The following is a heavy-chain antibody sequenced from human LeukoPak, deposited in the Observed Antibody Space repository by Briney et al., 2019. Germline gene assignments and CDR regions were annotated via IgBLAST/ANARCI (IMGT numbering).Heavy chain of an antibody. J-gene: IGHJ4*02. Sequence: SETLSLTCTVSGGSISSSSYYWGWIRQPPGKGLEWLGGIYYSGSTYYNPSLKSRVTISVDTSKNQFSLKLSSVTAADTAVYYCASPGGYYDSSGMGMYYFDYWGQGTLVTVSS. V-gene: IGHV4-39*07. CDR1: GGSISSSSYY. D-gene: IGHD3-22*01. CDR3: ASPGGYYDSSGMGMYYFDY. CDR2: IYYSGST.